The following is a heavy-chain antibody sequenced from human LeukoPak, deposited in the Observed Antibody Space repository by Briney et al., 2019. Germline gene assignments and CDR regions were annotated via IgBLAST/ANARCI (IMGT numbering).Heavy chain of an antibody. CDR2: IRSSDSTI. Sequence: GGSLRLSCAASGFTFSDYYMSWIRQAPGKGLEWVSYIRSSDSTISYADSVKGRFTISRGNAKNSLYLQMNSLRAEDTAVYYCARARGNNFFDCWGQGTLVTVSS. J-gene: IGHJ4*02. CDR3: ARARGNNFFDC. D-gene: IGHD4-23*01. CDR1: GFTFSDYY. V-gene: IGHV3-11*01.